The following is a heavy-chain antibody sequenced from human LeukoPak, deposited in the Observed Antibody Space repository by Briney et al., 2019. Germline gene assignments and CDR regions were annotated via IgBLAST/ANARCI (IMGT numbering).Heavy chain of an antibody. CDR3: ARVGSSGSSQEVDY. J-gene: IGHJ4*02. V-gene: IGHV1-18*01. D-gene: IGHD6-19*01. CDR1: GYTFTSYG. CDR2: ISAYNGNT. Sequence: ASVKISCTASGYTFTSYGISWVRQAPGQGLEWMGWISAYNGNTNYAQKLQGRVTMTTDTSTSTAYMELRSLRSDDTAVYYCARVGSSGSSQEVDYWGQGTLVTVSS.